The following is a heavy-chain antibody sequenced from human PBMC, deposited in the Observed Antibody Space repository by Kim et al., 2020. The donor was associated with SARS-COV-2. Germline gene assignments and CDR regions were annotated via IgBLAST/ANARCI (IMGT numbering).Heavy chain of an antibody. Sequence: ASVKVSCKASGYTFTSYGISWVRQAPGQGLEWMGWISAYNGNTNYAQKLQGRVTMTTDTSTSTAYMELRSLRSDDTAVYYCARYAADCSGGSCYSRWFDPWGQGTLVTVSS. CDR2: ISAYNGNT. V-gene: IGHV1-18*01. D-gene: IGHD2-15*01. CDR1: GYTFTSYG. J-gene: IGHJ5*02. CDR3: ARYAADCSGGSCYSRWFDP.